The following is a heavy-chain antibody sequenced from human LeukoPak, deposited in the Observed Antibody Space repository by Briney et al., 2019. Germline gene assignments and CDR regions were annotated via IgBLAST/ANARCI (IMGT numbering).Heavy chain of an antibody. D-gene: IGHD2-2*02. V-gene: IGHV4-61*02. Sequence: PSETLSLTCTVSGGSISSGSYYWSWIRQPAGKGLEWIGRIYTSGSTNYNPSLKSRVTISVDTSKNQFSLKLSSVTAADTAWYYCAREIVVVPAAIHFYFDLGARATLVTVPS. J-gene: IGHJ2*01. CDR3: AREIVVVPAAIHFYFDL. CDR2: IYTSGST. CDR1: GGSISSGSYY.